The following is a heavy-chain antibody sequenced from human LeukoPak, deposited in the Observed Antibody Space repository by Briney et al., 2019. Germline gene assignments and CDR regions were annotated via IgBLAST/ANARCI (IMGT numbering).Heavy chain of an antibody. Sequence: NASETLSLTCTVSGGSISSYYWSWIRQPPGKGLEWIGYIYYSGSTNYNPSLKSRVTISVDTSKNQFSLKLSSVTAADTAVYYCARASNGGNSWGGYYYYMDVWGKGTTVTISS. V-gene: IGHV4-59*01. J-gene: IGHJ6*03. CDR3: ARASNGGNSWGGYYYYMDV. CDR2: IYYSGST. CDR1: GGSISSYY. D-gene: IGHD4-23*01.